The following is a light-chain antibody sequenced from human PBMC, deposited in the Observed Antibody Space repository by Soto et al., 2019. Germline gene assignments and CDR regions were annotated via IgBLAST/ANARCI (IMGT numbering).Light chain of an antibody. CDR3: QHYGSSLT. V-gene: IGKV3-20*01. CDR1: QSVSSSY. Sequence: EIVLTQSPGTLSLSPGERATLSCRASQSVSSSYLAWYQQKPGQAPRLLSYGASSRATGIPDRFSGSGSGTDFTLTFSRLEPEDFAFYYCQHYGSSLTFGQGTKLEIK. J-gene: IGKJ2*01. CDR2: GAS.